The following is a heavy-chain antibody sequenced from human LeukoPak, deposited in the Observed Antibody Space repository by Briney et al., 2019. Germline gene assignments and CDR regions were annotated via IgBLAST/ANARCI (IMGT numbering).Heavy chain of an antibody. D-gene: IGHD3-10*01. CDR3: ARGGGSGSYYVPLDY. CDR2: LYYSGST. J-gene: IGHJ4*02. CDR1: GGSISSSTFY. Sequence: SETLSLTCTVSGGSISSSTFYWGWIRQPPGKGLEWIGSLYYSGSTYYNPSLKSRVTISVDTSKNQFSLKLSSVTAADTAVYYCARGGGSGSYYVPLDYWGQGTLVTVSS. V-gene: IGHV4-39*07.